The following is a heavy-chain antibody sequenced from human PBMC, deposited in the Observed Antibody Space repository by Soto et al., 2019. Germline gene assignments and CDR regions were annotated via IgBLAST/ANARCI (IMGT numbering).Heavy chain of an antibody. CDR1: GYTFTVYG. J-gene: IGHJ4*02. Sequence: GASVKVSCKTSGYTFTVYGLAWLRQAPGQRPEWMGWVSTNDDRTNYAQKFQGRVTMTTDRSTTTTYMELRSLRADDTAVYYCTRELNTESSAYYSFAYWGQGTLVTVSS. V-gene: IGHV1-18*01. CDR3: TRELNTESSAYYSFAY. D-gene: IGHD3-22*01. CDR2: VSTNDDRT.